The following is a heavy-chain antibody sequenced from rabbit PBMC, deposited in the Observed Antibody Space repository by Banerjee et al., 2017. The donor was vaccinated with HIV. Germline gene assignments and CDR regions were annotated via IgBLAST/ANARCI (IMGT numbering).Heavy chain of an antibody. D-gene: IGHD2-1*01. V-gene: IGHV1S45*01. J-gene: IGHJ4*01. Sequence: QEQLVESGGGLVQPGESLQLSCTASGFSFSSSYWICWVRQAPGKGLEWIACIFVGSSGSTYYASWAKGRVTISKASSTTVTLQMTSLTAADTATYFCAREIYNNYGDLDLWGPGTLVTVS. CDR1: GFSFSSSYW. CDR3: AREIYNNYGDLDL. CDR2: IFVGSSGST.